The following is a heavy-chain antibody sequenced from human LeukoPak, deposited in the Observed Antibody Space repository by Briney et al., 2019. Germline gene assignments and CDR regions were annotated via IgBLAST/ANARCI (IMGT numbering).Heavy chain of an antibody. CDR1: GFTFSSYS. Sequence: GGSLRLSCAASGFTFSSYSMNWVRQAPGKGLEWVSSISSSSSYIYYADSVKGRFTISRDNAKNSLYLQMNSLRAEDTAVYYCARADVSGSYGIFDYWGQGTLVTVSS. J-gene: IGHJ4*02. CDR2: ISSSSSYI. CDR3: ARADVSGSYGIFDY. V-gene: IGHV3-21*01. D-gene: IGHD3-16*01.